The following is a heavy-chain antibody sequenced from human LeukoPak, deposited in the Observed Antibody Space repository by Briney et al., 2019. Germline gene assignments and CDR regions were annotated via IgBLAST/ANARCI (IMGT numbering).Heavy chain of an antibody. CDR1: GASISRYF. D-gene: IGHD5-12*01. CDR3: ARGDDYKSTLFDY. J-gene: IGHJ4*02. V-gene: IGHV4-59*01. Sequence: SETLSLTCTVSGASISRYFWNWNRQPPGKELEWIGYISSGGSTNYNPSLKSRVTISIDTSKNQFSLKLTSATAADTAVYYCARGDDYKSTLFDYWGRGTLEPVSS. CDR2: ISSGGST.